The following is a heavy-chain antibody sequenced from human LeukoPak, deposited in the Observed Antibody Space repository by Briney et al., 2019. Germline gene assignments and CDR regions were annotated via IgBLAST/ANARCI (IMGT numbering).Heavy chain of an antibody. D-gene: IGHD3-22*01. CDR2: INPNSGGT. Sequence: ASVKVSCKASGYTFTGYYMHWVRQAPGQGLEWMGWINPNSGGTNYAQKFQGWVTMTRDTSISTAYMELSRLRSDDMAVYYCGIYDILTGYSRWYYDSSGYPPRGYWGQGTLVTVSS. CDR1: GYTFTGYY. CDR3: GIYDILTGYSRWYYDSSGYPPRGY. J-gene: IGHJ4*02. V-gene: IGHV1-2*04.